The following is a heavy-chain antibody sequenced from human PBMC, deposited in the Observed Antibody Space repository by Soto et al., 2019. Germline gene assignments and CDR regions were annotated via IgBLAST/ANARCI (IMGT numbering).Heavy chain of an antibody. J-gene: IGHJ4*02. V-gene: IGHV3-21*06. CDR1: GFTFRNYN. CDR3: ARDIASPGGDYFDS. Sequence: EVQLVESGGGLVKAGGSLRLFCTASGFTFRNYNMNWVRQAPGKGLEWVSSISTGGAYMFYADSVKGRFTISRDNAQNSLFLQIDRPRAEDTAVYYCARDIASPGGDYFDSWGQGTLVTFSS. D-gene: IGHD2-21*01. CDR2: ISTGGAYM.